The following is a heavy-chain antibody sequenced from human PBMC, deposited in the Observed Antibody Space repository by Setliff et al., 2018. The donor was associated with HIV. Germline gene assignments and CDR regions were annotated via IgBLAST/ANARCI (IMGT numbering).Heavy chain of an antibody. Sequence: GASVKVSCKASGGTFSTYAISWVRQAPGQGLEWMGGIIPIFGTANYDQRFQGRVTITADETTSTAYMELSSLRSEDTAVYFCARGPVSDNSATPYYFDYWGQGTLVTVSS. CDR1: GGTFSTYA. CDR2: IIPIFGTA. CDR3: ARGPVSDNSATPYYFDY. J-gene: IGHJ4*02. D-gene: IGHD2-21*01. V-gene: IGHV1-69*13.